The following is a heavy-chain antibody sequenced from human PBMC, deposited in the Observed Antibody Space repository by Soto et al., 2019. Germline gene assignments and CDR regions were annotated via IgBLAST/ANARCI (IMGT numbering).Heavy chain of an antibody. J-gene: IGHJ3*02. Sequence: EVQLLESGGGLVQPGGSLRLSCAASGFTFSNYVMNWVRQAPGKGLEWVSTISYSADKTFYADSVKGRFTISRDNSRVTLFLQMNSLRADDAAVYYCARRARTATTNWGAFDIWGQGTMVTVSS. D-gene: IGHD1-7*01. V-gene: IGHV3-23*01. CDR3: ARRARTATTNWGAFDI. CDR2: ISYSADKT. CDR1: GFTFSNYV.